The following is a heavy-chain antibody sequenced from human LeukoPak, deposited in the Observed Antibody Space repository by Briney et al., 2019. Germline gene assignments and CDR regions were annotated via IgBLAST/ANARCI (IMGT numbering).Heavy chain of an antibody. V-gene: IGHV3-30*18. CDR3: AKGTAVAGTSGYYGLDA. CDR2: VSSDGKNR. CDR1: GFTFSTYG. J-gene: IGHJ6*02. Sequence: PGGSLRLSCVASGFTFSTYGIHWLRQAPGKGLEWLASVSSDGKNRYYGASVEGRFTISRDNSKNPLYLEVNSLRIEDTDVYYCAKGTAVAGTSGYYGLDAWGQGTTVTISS. D-gene: IGHD6-13*01.